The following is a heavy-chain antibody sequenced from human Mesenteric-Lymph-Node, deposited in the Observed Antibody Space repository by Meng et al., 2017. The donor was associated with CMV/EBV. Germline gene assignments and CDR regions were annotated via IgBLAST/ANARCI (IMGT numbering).Heavy chain of an antibody. CDR2: ISSSSSYI. CDR3: ARVLFGVVPAAPGGHYFDY. D-gene: IGHD2-2*01. J-gene: IGHJ4*02. CDR1: GFTFSSYS. Sequence: GESLKISCAASGFTFSSYSMNWVRQAPGKGLEWVSSISSSSSYIYYADSVKGRFTISRDNAKNSLCLQMNSLRAKDTAVYYCARVLFGVVPAAPGGHYFDYWGQGTLVTVSS. V-gene: IGHV3-21*01.